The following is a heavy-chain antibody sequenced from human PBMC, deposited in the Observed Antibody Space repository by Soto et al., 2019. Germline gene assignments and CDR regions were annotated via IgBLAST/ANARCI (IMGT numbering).Heavy chain of an antibody. CDR2: TSFFQTKE. CDR1: GFTFSDFV. CDR3: ARSPFRDRWYFDL. J-gene: IGHJ2*01. Sequence: QVQLVESGGGAVQPGESLTLSCAASGFTFSDFVMHWVRQPPGKGLEWVAVTSFFQTKEYYADSVRGRFTISRDNSANILFLHMNSQRPEDTAVYYCARSPFRDRWYFDLWGRGTRVTVSS. D-gene: IGHD3-16*01. V-gene: IGHV3-30-3*01.